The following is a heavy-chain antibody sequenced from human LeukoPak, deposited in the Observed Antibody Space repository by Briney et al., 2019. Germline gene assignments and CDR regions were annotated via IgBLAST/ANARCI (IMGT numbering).Heavy chain of an antibody. Sequence: SETLSLTCTVSGGSISSGDYYWSWIRQPPGKGLEWIGYIYYSGSTYYNPSLKSRVTISVDTSKNQFSLKLSSVTAADTAVYYCARMRDVVVPAALDCWGQGTLVTVSS. V-gene: IGHV4-30-4*08. CDR2: IYYSGST. D-gene: IGHD2-2*01. CDR1: GGSISSGDYY. CDR3: ARMRDVVVPAALDC. J-gene: IGHJ4*02.